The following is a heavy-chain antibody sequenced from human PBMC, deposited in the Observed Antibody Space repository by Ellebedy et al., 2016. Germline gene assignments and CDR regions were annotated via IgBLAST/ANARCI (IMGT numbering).Heavy chain of an antibody. Sequence: SGPTLVKPTETLTLTCSFSGFSLSTGGVGVGWVRQPPGKTLEWLALIYWHDDKRYRPSLKNRLTITKDTSKNQVVLIMTNMNPVDTATYYCARHDSSGYYPWHFDDWGQGTLVTVSS. CDR1: GFSLSTGGVG. J-gene: IGHJ4*02. CDR2: IYWHDDK. D-gene: IGHD3-22*01. CDR3: ARHDSSGYYPWHFDD. V-gene: IGHV2-5*01.